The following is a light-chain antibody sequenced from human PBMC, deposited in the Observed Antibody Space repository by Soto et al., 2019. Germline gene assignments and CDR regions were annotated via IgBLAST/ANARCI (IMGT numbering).Light chain of an antibody. V-gene: IGKV1-5*01. Sequence: IQMTQSPATLSASVGDRVTITCGARQNIVNWLEWYQQKPGKAPNLLIYAASGLPSGVPSRFRGSGSGTDFTLTISSLPPEDFEVYYCQQRSNRPLTFGQGTRLEIK. CDR1: QNIVNW. CDR3: QQRSNRPLT. CDR2: AAS. J-gene: IGKJ5*01.